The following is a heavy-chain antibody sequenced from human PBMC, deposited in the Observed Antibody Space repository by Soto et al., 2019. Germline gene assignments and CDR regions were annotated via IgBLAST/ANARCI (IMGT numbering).Heavy chain of an antibody. D-gene: IGHD1-26*01. CDR2: ISAHNGNT. V-gene: IGHV1-18*01. J-gene: IGHJ6*02. CDR3: AIDLWMGGTYNGMDL. CDR1: GYTFTRYG. Sequence: QVQLVQSGAEVKKAGASVKVSCKASGYTFTRYGFSWVRQAPGQGLEWMGWISAHNGNTNYPQKFQGRVTMTTDTSTSTAYMELRSLRSDDTAVYYCAIDLWMGGTYNGMDLWGQGTTVTVSS.